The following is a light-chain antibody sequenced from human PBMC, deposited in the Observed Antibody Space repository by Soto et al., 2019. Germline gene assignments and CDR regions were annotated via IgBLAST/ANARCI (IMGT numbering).Light chain of an antibody. CDR1: TSDFAYYDL. CDR3: CTYAGHVPK. CDR2: EVD. V-gene: IGLV2-23*02. J-gene: IGLJ2*01. Sequence: QSALTQPASVSGSPGQSITISCAGTTSDFAYYDLVSWYQQHPGRAPKLLIYEVDKRHSGISVRFSGSKSGATASLTISGLLPEDEAVYFCCTYAGHVPKFGGGTKLTVL.